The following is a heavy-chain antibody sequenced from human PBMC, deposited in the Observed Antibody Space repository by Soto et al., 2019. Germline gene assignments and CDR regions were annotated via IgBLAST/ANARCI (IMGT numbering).Heavy chain of an antibody. D-gene: IGHD3-3*01. V-gene: IGHV1-2*02. Sequence: AAVKFSCKASGGTFSSYAISWVRQAPGQGLEWMGGINPNIGGTNYAQKFQGRVTMTRDKSISTAYMELSRLRSDDTAVYYCARDRKVGYDFWSGYSFYYYGMDVWGQGTTVTVSS. CDR3: ARDRKVGYDFWSGYSFYYYGMDV. CDR2: INPNIGGT. J-gene: IGHJ6*02. CDR1: GGTFSSYA.